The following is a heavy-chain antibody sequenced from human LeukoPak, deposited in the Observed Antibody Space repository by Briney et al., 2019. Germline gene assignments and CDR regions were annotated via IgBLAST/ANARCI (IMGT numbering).Heavy chain of an antibody. J-gene: IGHJ4*02. Sequence: TLSLTCTVSGGSISSGGYYWIWIRQHPGQGLEWIGYIYYSGTTYYNPSLKSRVTISVDTSKNQFSLKLSSVTAADTAVYYCARGTDYERFDYWGQGTLVTVSS. CDR2: IYYSGTT. D-gene: IGHD3-16*01. CDR1: GGSISSGGYY. CDR3: ARGTDYERFDY. V-gene: IGHV4-31*03.